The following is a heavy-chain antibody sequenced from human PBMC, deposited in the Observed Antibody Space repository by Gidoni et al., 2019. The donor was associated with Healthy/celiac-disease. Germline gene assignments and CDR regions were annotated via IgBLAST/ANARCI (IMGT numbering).Heavy chain of an antibody. CDR2: ISSSSSYT. V-gene: IGHV3-11*05. J-gene: IGHJ3*02. D-gene: IGHD5-18*01. CDR1: GLTFSDYY. Sequence: QVPLVESGGGLVKPGGFLRLSCAASGLTFSDYYMSWLRQAPGKGLEWVSYISSSSSYTNYADSVKGRFTISRDNAKNSLYLQMNSLRAEDTAVYYCARDVGIHSMAFDIWGQGTMVTVSS. CDR3: ARDVGIHSMAFDI.